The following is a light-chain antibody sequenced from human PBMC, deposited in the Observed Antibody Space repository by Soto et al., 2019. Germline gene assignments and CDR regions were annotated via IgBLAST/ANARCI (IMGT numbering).Light chain of an antibody. J-gene: IGKJ4*01. CDR1: QTLRTW. Sequence: DIQMTQSPSTLSASVGDRVTITCRASQTLRTWLAWYQQKPGKAPKLLIYDVSILQSGVPSRFSGSGSGTGFPLTISSLQPDDVATYYCQQYNGYPLTFGGGTKVEFK. V-gene: IGKV1-5*01. CDR3: QQYNGYPLT. CDR2: DVS.